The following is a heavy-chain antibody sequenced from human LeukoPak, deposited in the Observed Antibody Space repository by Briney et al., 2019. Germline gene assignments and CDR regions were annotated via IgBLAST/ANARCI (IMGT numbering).Heavy chain of an antibody. CDR2: IIPIFGTA. J-gene: IGHJ4*02. CDR1: GGTFSSYA. CDR3: GRVPNDCSSTSCYTFDY. V-gene: IGHV1-69*13. Sequence: GASVKVSCKASGGTFSSYAISWLRQTPGQGLEWMGGIIPIFGTANYAQKFQGRVTITADESTSTAYMELSSLRSEDTAVYYCGRVPNDCSSTSCYTFDYWGQGTLVTVSS. D-gene: IGHD2-2*02.